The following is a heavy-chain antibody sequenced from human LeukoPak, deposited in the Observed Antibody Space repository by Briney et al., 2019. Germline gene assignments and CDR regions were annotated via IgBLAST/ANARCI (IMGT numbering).Heavy chain of an antibody. V-gene: IGHV1-46*01. CDR3: ARTNCSSTSCFTNWFDP. J-gene: IGHJ5*02. CDR2: INPSGGST. CDR1: GYTFTSYY. Sequence: EASVKVSCKASGYTFTSYYMHWVRQAPGQGLEWMGIINPSGGSTSYAQKFQGRVTMTRDTSTSTVYMELSSLRSEDTAVYYCARTNCSSTSCFTNWFDPWGQGTLVTVSS. D-gene: IGHD2-2*01.